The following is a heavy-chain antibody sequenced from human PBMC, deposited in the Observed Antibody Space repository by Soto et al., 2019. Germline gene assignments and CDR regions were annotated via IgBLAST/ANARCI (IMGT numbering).Heavy chain of an antibody. CDR3: ARVRRAARRGGFDY. D-gene: IGHD2-15*01. CDR1: GGTFSSYT. Sequence: QVQLVQSGAEVKKPGSSVKVSCKASGGTFSSYTISWVRQAPGQGLEWMGRIIPILGIANYAQKLQGRVTITADKSTSTAYMELSSLRSEDTAVYYCARVRRAARRGGFDYWGQGTLVTVSS. CDR2: IIPILGIA. J-gene: IGHJ4*02. V-gene: IGHV1-69*02.